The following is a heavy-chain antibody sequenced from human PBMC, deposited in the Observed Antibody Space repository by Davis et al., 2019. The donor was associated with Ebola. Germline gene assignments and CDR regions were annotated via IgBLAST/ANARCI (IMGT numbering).Heavy chain of an antibody. V-gene: IGHV4-34*01. CDR3: ATSIAVAPWNYYYYGMDV. Sequence: PSETLSLTCAVYGGSFSGYYWSWIRQPPGKGLEWIGEINHSGSTNYNPSLKSRVTISVDTSKNQFSLKLSSVTAADTAVYYCATSIAVAPWNYYYYGMDVWGQGTTVTVSS. D-gene: IGHD6-19*01. CDR2: INHSGST. CDR1: GGSFSGYY. J-gene: IGHJ6*02.